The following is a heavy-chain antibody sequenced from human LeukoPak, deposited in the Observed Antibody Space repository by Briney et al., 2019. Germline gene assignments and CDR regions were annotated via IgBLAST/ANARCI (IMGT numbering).Heavy chain of an antibody. CDR2: INQDGSEK. J-gene: IGHJ4*02. D-gene: IGHD4/OR15-4a*01. CDR3: ARNSESLTHPKY. CDR1: GFTLGVYC. V-gene: IGHV3-7*01. Sequence: GGSLRLSCAACGFTLGVYCMTWVRQAPGKGLEWVANINQDGSEKHYLDSVKGRFTISRDNPRNSLSLQMSSSRTADTAIYYCARNSESLTHPKYWGWGTLVTVSS.